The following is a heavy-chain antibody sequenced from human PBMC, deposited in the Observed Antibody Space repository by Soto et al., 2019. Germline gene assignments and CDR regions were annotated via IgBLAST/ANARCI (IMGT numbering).Heavy chain of an antibody. Sequence: QVQLVQSGAEEKTPGASVKLSCRTSGYTFTNYGIHWVRQAPGQRLEWMGWINAGKGDTRYSQNFQGTVTITRDTRXNTAYMELSSLRSEDTAVYYCARDPLRNNWNFGDYWGQGTLVTVSS. CDR2: INAGKGDT. CDR1: GYTFTNYG. D-gene: IGHD1-7*01. V-gene: IGHV1-3*05. J-gene: IGHJ4*02. CDR3: ARDPLRNNWNFGDY.